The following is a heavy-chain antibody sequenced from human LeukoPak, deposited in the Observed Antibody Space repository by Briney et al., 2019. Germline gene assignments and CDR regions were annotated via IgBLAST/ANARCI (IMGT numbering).Heavy chain of an antibody. D-gene: IGHD6-19*01. CDR1: GFTFSSYG. V-gene: IGHV3-33*01. Sequence: GGSLRLSWAASGFTFSSYGMHWVRQALGKGPEWVAVIWYDGSNKYYEDSVKGRFTISRDNSKNTLYLQMNSLRAEDTAVYYCAASYSSGWYYFDYWGQGTLVTVSS. J-gene: IGHJ4*02. CDR3: AASYSSGWYYFDY. CDR2: IWYDGSNK.